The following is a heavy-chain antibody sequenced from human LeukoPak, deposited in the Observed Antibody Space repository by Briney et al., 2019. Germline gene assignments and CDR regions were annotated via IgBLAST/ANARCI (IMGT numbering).Heavy chain of an antibody. CDR3: ARTTMVRGVWAEYYYYMDV. Sequence: PGGSLRLSCAASGFTFDDYGMSWVRQAPGKGLEWVSGINWNGGSTGYADSVKGRFTISRDNAKNSLYLQMNSLRAEDTALYYCARTTMVRGVWAEYYYYMDVWGKGTTVTVSS. V-gene: IGHV3-20*04. CDR1: GFTFDDYG. J-gene: IGHJ6*03. CDR2: INWNGGST. D-gene: IGHD3-10*01.